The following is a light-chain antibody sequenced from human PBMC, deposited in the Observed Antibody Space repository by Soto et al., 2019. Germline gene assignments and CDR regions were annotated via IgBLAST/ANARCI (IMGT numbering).Light chain of an antibody. V-gene: IGKV3-20*01. CDR1: QSVGGSS. Sequence: EIVLTQSPATLSLSPGERATASCRASQSVGGSSLAWYQQRPGQAPRLLIYDTSKRATGIPDRFSGSGSGTDFTLTISRLEPEDFQVYYCQKSQNSPRTFGQGTKV. CDR2: DTS. J-gene: IGKJ1*01. CDR3: QKSQNSPRT.